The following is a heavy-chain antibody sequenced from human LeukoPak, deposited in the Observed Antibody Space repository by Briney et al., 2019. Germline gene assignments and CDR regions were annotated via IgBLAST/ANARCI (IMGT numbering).Heavy chain of an antibody. CDR2: ISSSGSTI. V-gene: IGHV3-11*01. Sequence: PGGSLRLSCAASGFTFSDYYMSWIRQAPGKGLEWVSYISSSGSTIYYADSVKGRFTISRDNAKNSLYLQMNSLRVEDTALYYCAKDRGGSSELGDAFDVWGQGTMVRVSS. D-gene: IGHD1-26*01. J-gene: IGHJ3*01. CDR1: GFTFSDYY. CDR3: AKDRGGSSELGDAFDV.